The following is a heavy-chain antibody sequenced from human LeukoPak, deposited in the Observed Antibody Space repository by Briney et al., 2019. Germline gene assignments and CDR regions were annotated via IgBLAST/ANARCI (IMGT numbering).Heavy chain of an antibody. CDR1: GYTFTGYY. CDR2: INPNSCGT. Sequence: ASVKVSCKASGYTFTGYYMHWVRQAPGQGLEWMGWINPNSCGTNYAQKFQGRVTMTRNTSISTAYMELSRLRSDDTAVYYCARDIVVVVAAENWFDPWGQGTLVTVSS. D-gene: IGHD2-15*01. V-gene: IGHV1-2*02. CDR3: ARDIVVVVAAENWFDP. J-gene: IGHJ5*02.